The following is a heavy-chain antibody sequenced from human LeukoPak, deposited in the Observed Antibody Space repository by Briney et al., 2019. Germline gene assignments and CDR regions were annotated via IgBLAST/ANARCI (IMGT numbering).Heavy chain of an antibody. J-gene: IGHJ4*02. CDR1: GGSISRGSYH. V-gene: IGHV4-61*02. Sequence: SETLFLTCTVSGGSISRGSYHWNWIRQPAGKGLEWIGRFYTSGTPNYNPSLKSRVTILVDTSRNQFSLKLSSVTAADTALYYCARGGIPDYWGQGILVTVSS. D-gene: IGHD2-21*01. CDR2: FYTSGTP. CDR3: ARGGIPDY.